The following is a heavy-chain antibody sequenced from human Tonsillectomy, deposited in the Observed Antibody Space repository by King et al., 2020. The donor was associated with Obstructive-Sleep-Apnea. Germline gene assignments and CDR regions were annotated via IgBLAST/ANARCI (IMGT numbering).Heavy chain of an antibody. D-gene: IGHD3-10*01. CDR3: ARDDFYMVRGAPGGY. Sequence: VQLVESGGGVVQPGRSLRLSCAASGFTFSIYAMHWVRPAPGKGLDGVAVLSDDGSNKYYADSVKGRLTISRDNSKKTPYLQMNSLRAEETAVYYCARDDFYMVRGAPGGYWGQGTLVTVSS. J-gene: IGHJ4*02. V-gene: IGHV3-30-3*01. CDR2: LSDDGSNK. CDR1: GFTFSIYA.